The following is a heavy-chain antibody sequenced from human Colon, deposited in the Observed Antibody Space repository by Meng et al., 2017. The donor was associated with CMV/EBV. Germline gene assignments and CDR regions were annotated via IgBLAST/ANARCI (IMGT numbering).Heavy chain of an antibody. D-gene: IGHD6-19*01. CDR3: AKGLFAAGSLVYFDF. Sequence: GGSLRLSCAASGFTFSTSEMNWVRQAPGKGLEWLSYISKSGNTIYYADSVKGRFTISRDNAKNSLYLQMNSLRAEDTAVYYCAKGLFAAGSLVYFDFWGQGTLVTVSS. CDR2: ISKSGNTI. V-gene: IGHV3-48*03. CDR1: GFTFSTSE. J-gene: IGHJ4*02.